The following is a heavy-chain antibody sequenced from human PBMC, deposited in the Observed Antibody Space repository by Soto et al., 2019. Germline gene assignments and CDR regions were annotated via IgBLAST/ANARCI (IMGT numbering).Heavy chain of an antibody. J-gene: IGHJ5*02. CDR1: EYTFTNYF. Sequence: GASVKVSCKASEYTFTNYFIHWVRQAPGQGLEWMGIINPSGGSTSYAQKFQGRVTMTRDTSTSTVYMELSSLRSEDTAVYYCASSSNDWSGWFDPWGQGTLVTVSS. V-gene: IGHV1-46*01. CDR3: ASSSNDWSGWFDP. CDR2: INPSGGST. D-gene: IGHD3-3*01.